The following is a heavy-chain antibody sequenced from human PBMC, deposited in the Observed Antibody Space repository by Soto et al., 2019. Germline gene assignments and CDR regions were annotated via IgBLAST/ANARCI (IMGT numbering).Heavy chain of an antibody. CDR2: ISYDGSNK. D-gene: IGHD6-19*01. CDR1: GFTFSSYG. CDR3: AKDRGVAGLFDY. V-gene: IGHV3-30*18. J-gene: IGHJ4*02. Sequence: ESGGGVVQPGRSLRLSCAASGFTFSSYGMHWVRQAPGKGLEWVAVISYDGSNKYYADSVKGRFTISRDNSKNTLYLQMNSLRAEDTAVYYCAKDRGVAGLFDYWGQGTLVTVSS.